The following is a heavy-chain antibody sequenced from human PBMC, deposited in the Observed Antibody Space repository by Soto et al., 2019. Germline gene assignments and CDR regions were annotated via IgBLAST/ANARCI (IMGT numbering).Heavy chain of an antibody. CDR3: ARSPRSSPYFDY. CDR1: GYTFSNFW. V-gene: IGHV5-51*01. CDR2: IYPGDHDT. D-gene: IGHD6-13*01. Sequence: GESLKISCQCSGYTFSNFWIGWVRQLPGKGLEWMGIIYPGDHDTRSSPSFHGKVTISADKSINTAYLQWNSLEASDTAFYFCARSPRSSPYFDYWGQGALVTVSS. J-gene: IGHJ4*02.